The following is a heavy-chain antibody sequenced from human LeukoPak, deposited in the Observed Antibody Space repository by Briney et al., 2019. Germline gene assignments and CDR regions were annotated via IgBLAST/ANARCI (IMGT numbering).Heavy chain of an antibody. V-gene: IGHV3-30*18. Sequence: GGSLRLSCAASGFTFSSYGMHWVRQAPGKGLEWVAVISYDGSNKYYADSVKGRFTISRDNSKNTLYLQMNSLRAEDTAVYYCAKDGLTGSCEDYWGQGTLVTVSS. D-gene: IGHD1-26*01. CDR2: ISYDGSNK. CDR1: GFTFSSYG. J-gene: IGHJ4*02. CDR3: AKDGLTGSCEDY.